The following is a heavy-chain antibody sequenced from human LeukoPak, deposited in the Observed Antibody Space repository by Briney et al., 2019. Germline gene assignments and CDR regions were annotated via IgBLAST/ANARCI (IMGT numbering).Heavy chain of an antibody. J-gene: IGHJ4*02. D-gene: IGHD6-13*01. CDR1: GGSISSGGYS. CDR2: IYHSGST. Sequence: SETLSLTCTVSGGSISSGGYSWSWIRQPPGKGLEWIGYIYHSGSTYYNPSLKSRVTISVDRSKNQFSLKLSSVTAADTAVYYCARQIAAAPKVDYWGQGTLVTVSS. V-gene: IGHV4-30-2*01. CDR3: ARQIAAAPKVDY.